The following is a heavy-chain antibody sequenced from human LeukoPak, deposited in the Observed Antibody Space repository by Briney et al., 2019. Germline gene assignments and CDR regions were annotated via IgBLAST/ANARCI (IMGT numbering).Heavy chain of an antibody. CDR2: INHRGYS. J-gene: IGHJ4*02. Sequence: SETLSLTCTAYGGSFSGYHWSWIRQPLGKGLEWIGEINHRGYSNYNPSLKSRVTISVDTSKNEFSLKLNSVTAADTAVYYCSREGYDILTGDYIVDWGQGTLVTVSS. CDR1: GGSFSGYH. D-gene: IGHD3-9*01. V-gene: IGHV4-34*01. CDR3: SREGYDILTGDYIVD.